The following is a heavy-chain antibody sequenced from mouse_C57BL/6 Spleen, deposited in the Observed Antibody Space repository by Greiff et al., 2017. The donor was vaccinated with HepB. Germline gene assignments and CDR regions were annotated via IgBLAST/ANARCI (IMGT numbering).Heavy chain of an antibody. CDR1: GFTFSNYW. CDR2: IRLKSDNYAT. D-gene: IGHD2-3*01. CDR3: TGLYDGYYVGVFDY. Sequence: EVKLQESGGGLVQPGGSMKLSCVASGFTFSNYWMNWVRQSPEKGLEWVAQIRLKSDNYATHYAESVKGRFTISRDDSKSSVYLQMNNLRAEDTGIYYCTGLYDGYYVGVFDYWGQGTTLTVSS. V-gene: IGHV6-3*01. J-gene: IGHJ2*01.